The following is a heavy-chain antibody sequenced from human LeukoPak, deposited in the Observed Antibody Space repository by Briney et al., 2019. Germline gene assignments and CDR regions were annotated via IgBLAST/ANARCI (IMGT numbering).Heavy chain of an antibody. J-gene: IGHJ4*02. CDR3: ARGFRTGDMTTFAH. Sequence: GASVTVSFTASGYTFTVYYIHWVRQAHGQGLEWTGWIYSNNGGTDYAQKFQGRVTMTRDTSISTAYMEVSRVRSDDTAVYYCARGFRTGDMTTFAHWGQGTLVTVSS. V-gene: IGHV1-2*02. D-gene: IGHD2-15*01. CDR2: IYSNNGGT. CDR1: GYTFTVYY.